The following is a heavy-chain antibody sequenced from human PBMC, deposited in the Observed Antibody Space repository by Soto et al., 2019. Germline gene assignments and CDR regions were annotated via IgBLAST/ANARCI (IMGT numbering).Heavy chain of an antibody. CDR3: AREAFTVSGGTSPVRGGGIDV. Sequence: GASVEVSCKASGYTFTSYYMHWVRQAPGQGLEWMGIINPSGGSTSYAQKFQGRVTMTRDTSTSTVYMELNSLRVEDTAIYYCAREAFTVSGGTSPVRGGGIDVWGHRTTVPVSS. J-gene: IGHJ6*02. D-gene: IGHD2-15*01. CDR2: INPSGGST. V-gene: IGHV1-46*01. CDR1: GYTFTSYY.